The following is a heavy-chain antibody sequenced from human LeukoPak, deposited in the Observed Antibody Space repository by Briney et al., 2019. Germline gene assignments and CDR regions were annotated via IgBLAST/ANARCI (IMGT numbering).Heavy chain of an antibody. V-gene: IGHV4-34*01. CDR1: GGSFSGYY. D-gene: IGHD6-19*01. CDR3: ARADYSSGWYHDY. Sequence: PSETLSLTCAVYGGSFSGYYWSWIRQPPGKGLEWIGEINHSGSTNYNPSLKSRVTISVDTSKNQFSLKLSSVTAADTAVYYCARADYSSGWYHDYWGQGTLVTVSS. CDR2: INHSGST. J-gene: IGHJ4*02.